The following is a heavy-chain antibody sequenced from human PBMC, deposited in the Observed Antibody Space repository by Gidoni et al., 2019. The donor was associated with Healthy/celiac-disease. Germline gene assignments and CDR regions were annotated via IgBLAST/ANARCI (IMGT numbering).Heavy chain of an antibody. CDR2: INHSGST. CDR3: ARGLPMIRDAFDI. J-gene: IGHJ3*02. CDR1: GGSFSGYY. D-gene: IGHD3-22*01. Sequence: QVQLQQWGAGLLKPSETLSLTCAVYGGSFSGYYWSWIRQPPGKGLEWIGEINHSGSTNYNPSLKSRVTISVDTSKNQFSLKLSSVTAADTAVYYCARGLPMIRDAFDIWGQGTMVTVSS. V-gene: IGHV4-34*01.